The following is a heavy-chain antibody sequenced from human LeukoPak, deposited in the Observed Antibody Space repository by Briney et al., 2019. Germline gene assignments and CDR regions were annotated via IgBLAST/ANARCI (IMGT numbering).Heavy chain of an antibody. CDR1: GFTFSSYA. CDR2: ISGSGGGT. Sequence: GGSLRLSCAASGFTFSSYAMSWVRQAPGKGLEWVSTISGSGGGTYYADSVKGRFTISRDNSKNTLYLQMNSLRAEDTAVYYCARGGYYDSSGYLVGFDYWGEGTRVTVPT. V-gene: IGHV3-23*01. J-gene: IGHJ4*02. CDR3: ARGGYYDSSGYLVGFDY. D-gene: IGHD3-22*01.